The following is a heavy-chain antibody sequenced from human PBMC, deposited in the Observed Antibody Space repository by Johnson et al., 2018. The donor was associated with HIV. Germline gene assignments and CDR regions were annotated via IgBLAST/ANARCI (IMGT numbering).Heavy chain of an antibody. CDR2: ISNDGSNK. CDR1: GFTFNSYG. CDR3: AKSPAKDHGGNSGAFDI. Sequence: QVQLVESGGGVVQPGRSLRLSCAASGFTFNSYGMHWVRQAPGKGLEWVAIISNDGSNKYYADSVKGRFTISRDNSKNTLYLQMNSLRVEDTAVYYCAKSPAKDHGGNSGAFDIWGQGTLVTVSS. D-gene: IGHD4-23*01. J-gene: IGHJ3*02. V-gene: IGHV3-30*18.